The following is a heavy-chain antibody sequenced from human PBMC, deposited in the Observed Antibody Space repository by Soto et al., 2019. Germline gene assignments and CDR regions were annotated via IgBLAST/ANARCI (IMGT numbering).Heavy chain of an antibody. CDR2: IYYSGST. CDR1: GGSISSSSYY. Sequence: PSETLSLTCTVSGGSISSSSYYWGWIRQPPGKGLEWIGSIYYSGSTYYNPSLKSQVTISVDTSKNQFSLKLSSVTAADTAVYYCARSRGDYGGDFDYWGQGTLVTVSS. CDR3: ARSRGDYGGDFDY. J-gene: IGHJ4*02. D-gene: IGHD4-17*01. V-gene: IGHV4-39*01.